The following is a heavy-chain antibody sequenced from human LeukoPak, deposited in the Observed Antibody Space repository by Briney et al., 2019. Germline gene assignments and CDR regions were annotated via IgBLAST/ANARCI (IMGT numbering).Heavy chain of an antibody. CDR1: GFTFSDYY. CDR2: ISSSGSTI. Sequence: KAGGSLRLSCAASGFTFSDYYMSWIRQAPGKGLEWVSYISSSGSTIYYADSVKGRFTISRDNAKNSLYLQMNSMRAEDTAVYHCASGVASYYYGSGSYPADYWGQGTLVTVSS. J-gene: IGHJ4*02. CDR3: ASGVASYYYGSGSYPADY. V-gene: IGHV3-11*04. D-gene: IGHD3-10*01.